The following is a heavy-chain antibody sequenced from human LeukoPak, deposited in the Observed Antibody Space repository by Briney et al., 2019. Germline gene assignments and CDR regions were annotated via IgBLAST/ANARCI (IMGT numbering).Heavy chain of an antibody. D-gene: IGHD7-27*01. CDR2: ITPSATT. J-gene: IGHJ4*02. V-gene: IGHV3-23*01. CDR3: AKDGNWARFEN. Sequence: PGGSLRLSCAASGFTFNTYGMNWVRQAPGKGLEWVSGITPSATTYYADSVTGRFTISRDNSKNTLYLQMNSLRAEDTARYYCAKDGNWARFENWGQGTLVTVSS. CDR1: GFTFNTYG.